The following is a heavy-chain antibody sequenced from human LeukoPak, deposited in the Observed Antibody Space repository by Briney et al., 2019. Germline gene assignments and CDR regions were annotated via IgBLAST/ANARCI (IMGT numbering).Heavy chain of an antibody. CDR2: IKQDGSEK. V-gene: IGHV3-7*01. CDR1: GFTFSSYW. Sequence: RSGGSLRLSCTASGFTFSSYWMSWVRQAPGKGLEWVANIKQDGSEKYYVDSVKGRFTISRDNAKNSLYLQMNSLRAEDTAVYYCAREVVLLWFGELLKHDAFDIWGQGTMVTVSS. CDR3: AREVVLLWFGELLKHDAFDI. J-gene: IGHJ3*02. D-gene: IGHD3-10*01.